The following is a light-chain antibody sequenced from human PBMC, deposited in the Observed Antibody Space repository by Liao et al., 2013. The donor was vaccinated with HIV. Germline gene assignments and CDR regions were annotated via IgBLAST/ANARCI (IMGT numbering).Light chain of an antibody. CDR1: GLGDKF. J-gene: IGLJ3*02. V-gene: IGLV3-1*01. CDR3: QTWDINTAV. CDR2: EDS. Sequence: SFDLTQPPSMAVSAGQTATITCSGQGLGDKFTCWFQQRPGQSPIMIIYEDSKRPSGIPERFSASNSGDTATLTISGTLPSDEAEYFCQTWDINTAVFGGGTKLTVL.